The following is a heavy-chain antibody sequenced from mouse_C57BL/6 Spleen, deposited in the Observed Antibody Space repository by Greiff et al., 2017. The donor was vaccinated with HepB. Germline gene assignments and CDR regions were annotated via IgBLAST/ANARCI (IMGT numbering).Heavy chain of an antibody. V-gene: IGHV14-4*01. D-gene: IGHD1-1*01. CDR1: GFNIKDDY. J-gene: IGHJ4*01. CDR2: IDPENGDT. Sequence: EVQLQQSGAELVRPGASVKLSCTASGFNIKDDYMHWVKQRPEQGLEWIGWIDPENGDTEYASKFQGKATITADTSSNTAYLQLSSLTSEDTAVYYCTTLRRDYHYAMDYWGQGTSVTVSA. CDR3: TTLRRDYHYAMDY.